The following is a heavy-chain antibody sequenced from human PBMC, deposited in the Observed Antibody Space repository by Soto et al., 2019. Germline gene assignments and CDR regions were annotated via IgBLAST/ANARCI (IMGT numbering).Heavy chain of an antibody. J-gene: IGHJ4*02. Sequence: QFQLVHSGAEVKKPGASVKVSCKASGYTFTSYGISWVRQAPGQGLEWMGWISAYNGNTNYAQKLKGRVTMTTNTSTSTAYMELRSLRSADTAVYYCARTISNPMVRGVLSPGDYWGQGTLVTVSS. D-gene: IGHD3-10*01. CDR1: GYTFTSYG. CDR3: ARTISNPMVRGVLSPGDY. CDR2: ISAYNGNT. V-gene: IGHV1-18*01.